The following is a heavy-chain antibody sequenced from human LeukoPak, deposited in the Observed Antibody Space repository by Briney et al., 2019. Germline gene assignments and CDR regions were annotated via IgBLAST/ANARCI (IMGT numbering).Heavy chain of an antibody. CDR1: GYTFTSYD. Sequence: ASVKVSCKASGYTFTSYDINWVRQATGQGLEWMGWMNPNSGNTGYAQKFQGRVTITRNTSISTAYMELSSLRSEDTAVYYCARVRFYRSKGYCSSTSCRNYNWFDPWGQGTLVTVSS. D-gene: IGHD2-2*01. CDR3: ARVRFYRSKGYCSSTSCRNYNWFDP. J-gene: IGHJ5*02. V-gene: IGHV1-8*03. CDR2: MNPNSGNT.